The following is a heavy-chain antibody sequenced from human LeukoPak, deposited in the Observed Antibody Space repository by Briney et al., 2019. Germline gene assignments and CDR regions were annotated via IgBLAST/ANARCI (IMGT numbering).Heavy chain of an antibody. J-gene: IGHJ6*02. CDR3: ARAMVRGTQYGMDV. CDR1: GFTFSSYS. Sequence: PGRSLRLSCAASGFTFSSYSMNRVRQAPGKGLEWVSYISSSSSTIYYADSVKGRFTISRDNAKNSLYLQMNSLRAEDTAVYYCARAMVRGTQYGMDVWGQGTTVTVSS. CDR2: ISSSSSTI. D-gene: IGHD3-10*01. V-gene: IGHV3-48*04.